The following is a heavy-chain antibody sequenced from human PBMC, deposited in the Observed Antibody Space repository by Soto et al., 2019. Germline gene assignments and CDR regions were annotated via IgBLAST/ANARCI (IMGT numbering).Heavy chain of an antibody. Sequence: GGSLRLSCAASRFTFSDYAMTWVRQAPGKGLEWVSVVSDGGDTTYYAVSVRGRFTISRDNSKDTVYLQMNSLRAEDTAVYYCAKVVIYGDHRAGAFGIWGRGTMVTVSS. CDR3: AKVVIYGDHRAGAFGI. D-gene: IGHD4-17*01. CDR1: RFTFSDYA. V-gene: IGHV3-23*01. J-gene: IGHJ3*02. CDR2: VSDGGDTT.